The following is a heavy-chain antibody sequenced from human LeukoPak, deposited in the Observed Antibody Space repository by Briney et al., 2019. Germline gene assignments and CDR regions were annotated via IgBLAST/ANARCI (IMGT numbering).Heavy chain of an antibody. V-gene: IGHV3-23*01. Sequence: GGSLRLSCIASGFTLSNYDMTWVRQTPGKGLEYVSSIGSGGYTFYAGSVKGRFSISRDISQNTVYLQMNSLRAEDTAMYFCTKKLPGASYYFDFWGQGTLVTVSS. CDR2: IGSGGYT. CDR1: GFTLSNYD. D-gene: IGHD7-27*01. CDR3: TKKLPGASYYFDF. J-gene: IGHJ4*02.